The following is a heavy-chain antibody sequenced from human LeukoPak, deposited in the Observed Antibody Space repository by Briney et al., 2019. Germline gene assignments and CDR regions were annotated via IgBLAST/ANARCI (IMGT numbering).Heavy chain of an antibody. D-gene: IGHD4-11*01. CDR2: IRSKAFGGTT. Sequence: QTGGSLRLSCTASRFTFGDYAISWVRQAPGKGLEWVGFIRSKAFGGTTEYAASVKGRFTISRDDSKSIAYLQMNNLKTEDTAVYYCTRAPYSNYVNLDYWGQGTLVTVSS. V-gene: IGHV3-49*04. J-gene: IGHJ4*02. CDR1: RFTFGDYA. CDR3: TRAPYSNYVNLDY.